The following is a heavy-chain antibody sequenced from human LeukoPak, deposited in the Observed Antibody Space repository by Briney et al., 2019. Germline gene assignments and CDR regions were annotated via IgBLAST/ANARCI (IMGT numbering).Heavy chain of an antibody. CDR1: GLTFSNSG. CDR2: IGGSNTNT. V-gene: IGHV3-23*01. J-gene: IGHJ3*02. Sequence: QPGGSLRLSCATSGLTFSNSGMSWVRQAPGKGLEWVSSIGGSNTNTYYADSVKGRFTISRDNSKNTLYLQMNSLRAEDTAVYYCANLATVTTRGVFDIWGQGTMVTISS. CDR3: ANLATVTTRGVFDI. D-gene: IGHD4-17*01.